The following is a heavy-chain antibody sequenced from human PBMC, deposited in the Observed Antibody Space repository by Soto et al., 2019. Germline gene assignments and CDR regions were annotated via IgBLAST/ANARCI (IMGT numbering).Heavy chain of an antibody. J-gene: IGHJ6*02. CDR1: GFTFSSYG. V-gene: IGHV3-30*18. D-gene: IGHD3-10*01. CDR2: ISYDGSNK. Sequence: GGSLRLSCAASGFTFSSYGMHWVRQAPGKGLEWVAVISYDGSNKYYADSVKGRFTISRDNSKNTLYLQMNSLRAEDTAVYYCAKEALWFGELPLLEPDYYYYGMDVWGQGTTVTVSS. CDR3: AKEALWFGELPLLEPDYYYYGMDV.